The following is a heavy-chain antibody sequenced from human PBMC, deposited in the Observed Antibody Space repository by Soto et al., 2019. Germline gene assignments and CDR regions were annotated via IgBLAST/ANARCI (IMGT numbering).Heavy chain of an antibody. D-gene: IGHD3-10*01. V-gene: IGHV1-18*01. Sequence: ASVKVSCKASGYTFTSYGISWVRQAPGQGLEWMGWISAYNGNTNYAQKLQGRVTMTTDTSTSTAYMELRSLRSDDTAVYYCARDLRYYGSGSFSPDYWGQGTLVTVSS. CDR3: ARDLRYYGSGSFSPDY. CDR1: GYTFTSYG. CDR2: ISAYNGNT. J-gene: IGHJ4*02.